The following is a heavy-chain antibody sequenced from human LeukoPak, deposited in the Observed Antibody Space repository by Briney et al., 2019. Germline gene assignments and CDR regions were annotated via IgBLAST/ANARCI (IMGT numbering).Heavy chain of an antibody. V-gene: IGHV4-34*01. CDR2: INHSGST. CDR3: ARAEYIGVVPAAKKGAYDY. CDR1: GGSFSGYY. D-gene: IGHD2-2*01. Sequence: SETLSLTCAVYGGSFSGYYWSWIRQPPGKGLEWIGEINHSGSTNYNPSLKSRVTISVDTSKNQFSLKLSSVTAADTAVYYCARAEYIGVVPAAKKGAYDYWGQGTLVTVSS. J-gene: IGHJ4*02.